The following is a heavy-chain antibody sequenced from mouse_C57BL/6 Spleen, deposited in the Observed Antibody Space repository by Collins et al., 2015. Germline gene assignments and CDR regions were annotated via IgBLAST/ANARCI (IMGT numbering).Heavy chain of an antibody. V-gene: IGHV9-3-1*01. Sequence: QIQLVQSGPELKKPGETVKISCKASGHTFTNYGMNWVKQAPGKGLKWMGWINTYTGEPTYADDFKGRFAFSLETSASTAYLQINNLKNEDTATYFCARTYDGYLAWFAYWGQGDSGHCLC. CDR2: INTYTGEP. D-gene: IGHD2-3*01. J-gene: IGHJ3*01. CDR1: GHTFTNYG. CDR3: ARTYDGYLAWFAY.